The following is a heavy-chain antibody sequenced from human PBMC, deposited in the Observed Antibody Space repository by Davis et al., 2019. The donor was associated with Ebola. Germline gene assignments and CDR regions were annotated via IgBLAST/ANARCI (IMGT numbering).Heavy chain of an antibody. CDR2: ISAYNGNT. J-gene: IGHJ4*02. Sequence: AASVKVSCKASGYTFTSYGISWVRQAPGQGLEWMGWISAYNGNTNYAQKLQGRVTITADESTSTAYMELSSLRSEDTAVYYCARRVYYRSGFDSWGQGTLVTVSS. D-gene: IGHD2-8*01. CDR1: GYTFTSYG. V-gene: IGHV1-18*01. CDR3: ARRVYYRSGFDS.